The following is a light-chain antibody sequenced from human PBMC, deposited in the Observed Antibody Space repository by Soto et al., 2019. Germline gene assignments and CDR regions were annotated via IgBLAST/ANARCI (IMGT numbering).Light chain of an antibody. CDR3: SSYTSSSTRV. Sequence: QSALTQPASVSGSPGQSITISCTGTSSDVGGYNYVSWYQQHPGKAPKLMIYEVSNRPSGVSNRFSGSKSGNTASLTISWLHAEDEADYYCSSYTSSSTRVFGTGTKLTVL. V-gene: IGLV2-14*01. J-gene: IGLJ1*01. CDR1: SSDVGGYNY. CDR2: EVS.